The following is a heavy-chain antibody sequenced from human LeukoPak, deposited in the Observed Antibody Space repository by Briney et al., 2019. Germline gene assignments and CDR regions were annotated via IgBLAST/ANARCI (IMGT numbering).Heavy chain of an antibody. CDR2: IYSGGST. V-gene: IGHV3-66*02. Sequence: GGSLSPSCAASGFTVSSNYMSGVRKAQGKGLEWASVIYSGGSTYYADSVKGRFTISRDNSKNTLYLQMNSLRAEDTAVYYCARQTRRDGYNLDYWGQGTLVTVSS. J-gene: IGHJ4*02. CDR1: GFTVSSNY. CDR3: ARQTRRDGYNLDY. D-gene: IGHD5-24*01.